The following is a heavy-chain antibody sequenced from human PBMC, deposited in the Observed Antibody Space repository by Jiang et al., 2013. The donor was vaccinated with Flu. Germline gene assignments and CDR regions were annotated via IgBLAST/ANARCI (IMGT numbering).Heavy chain of an antibody. V-gene: IGHV4-4*07. CDR1: GASISSYY. CDR3: ARGSYCAGDCYRNWYFDL. CDR2: IYTIGST. J-gene: IGHJ2*01. Sequence: GLLKPSETLSLTCAVPGASISSYYWSWIRQPAGKGLQWIGRIYTIGSTSYNPSLKSRVTMSLDTSKNQFSLKLNSVTATDTAVYYCARGSYCAGDCYRNWYFDLWGRGTPVTVSS. D-gene: IGHD2-21*02.